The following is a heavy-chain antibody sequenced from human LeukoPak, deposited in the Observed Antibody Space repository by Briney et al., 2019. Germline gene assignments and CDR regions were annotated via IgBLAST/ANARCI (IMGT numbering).Heavy chain of an antibody. D-gene: IGHD3-10*01. CDR3: ARGCRTVRGVIRITYYFDY. CDR2: MNANSGNT. V-gene: IGHV1-8*01. J-gene: IGHJ4*02. CDR1: GYTFTSYD. Sequence: ASVKVSCKASGYTFTSYDINWVRQATGQGLEWMGWMNANSGNTGYAQKFQGRVTMTRNTSISTAYMELSSLRSEDPAVYYCARGCRTVRGVIRITYYFDYWGQGTLVTVSS.